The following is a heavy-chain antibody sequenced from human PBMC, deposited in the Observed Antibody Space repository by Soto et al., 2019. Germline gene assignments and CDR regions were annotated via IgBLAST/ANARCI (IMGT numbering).Heavy chain of an antibody. CDR2: IYPSDSYT. J-gene: IGHJ4*02. D-gene: IGHD3-9*01. CDR1: GYSFTSYW. CDR3: ATATLHYDILAGYPLYSFEY. Sequence: PGESLKISCKGSGYSFTSYWISWVRQMPGKGLEWMGRIYPSDSYTNYSPSFQGHVTISADKSISTAYLQWSSLKASDTAMYYCATATLHYDILAGYPLYSFEYWAKGTLVTVSS. V-gene: IGHV5-10-1*01.